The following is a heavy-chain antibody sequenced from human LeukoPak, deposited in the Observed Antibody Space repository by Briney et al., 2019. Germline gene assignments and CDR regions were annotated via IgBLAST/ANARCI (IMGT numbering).Heavy chain of an antibody. V-gene: IGHV3-30*02. Sequence: GGSLRLSCAASGFTFSSYGMHWVRQAPGKGLEWVAVIWYDGSNKYYADSVKGRFTISRDNSKNTLFLEMNSLRAEDTAVYYCAKALTSGWYLDAFNIWGQGTMVTVSS. D-gene: IGHD6-19*01. J-gene: IGHJ3*02. CDR3: AKALTSGWYLDAFNI. CDR2: IWYDGSNK. CDR1: GFTFSSYG.